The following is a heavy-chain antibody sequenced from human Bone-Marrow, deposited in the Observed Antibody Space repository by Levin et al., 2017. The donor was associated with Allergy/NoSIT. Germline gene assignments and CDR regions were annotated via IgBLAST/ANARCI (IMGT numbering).Heavy chain of an antibody. CDR1: GFTFSSYW. D-gene: IGHD2-2*01. V-gene: IGHV3-74*01. CDR2: INSDGSST. J-gene: IGHJ4*02. Sequence: QPGESLKISCAASGFTFSSYWMHWVRQAPGKGLVWVSRINSDGSSTSYADSVKGRFTISRDNAKNTLYLQMNSLRAEDTAVYYCARSHQLAYYFDYWGQGTLVTVSS. CDR3: ARSHQLAYYFDY.